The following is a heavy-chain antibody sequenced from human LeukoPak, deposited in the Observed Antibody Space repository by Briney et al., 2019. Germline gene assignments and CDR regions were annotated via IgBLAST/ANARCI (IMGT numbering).Heavy chain of an antibody. J-gene: IGHJ3*01. Sequence: SETVSLTCGVSGYSMSRGYFWGWIRQTPGKRPEWIASIFHNGRTYYSPSLKSRVTIALDTSKSQFSLKLASVTAADTAVYYCAADVLRYFDWPYGFHVWGQGTTVTVSS. CDR3: AADVLRYFDWPYGFHV. CDR1: GYSMSRGYF. D-gene: IGHD3-9*01. CDR2: IFHNGRT. V-gene: IGHV4-38-2*01.